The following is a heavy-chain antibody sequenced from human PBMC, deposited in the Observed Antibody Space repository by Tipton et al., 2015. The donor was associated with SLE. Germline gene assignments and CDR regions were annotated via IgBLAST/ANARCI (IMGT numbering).Heavy chain of an antibody. Sequence: TLSLTCTVSGGSISGDHWTWIRQPPGKGLEWIGYIYYTGATNYNPSLRSRVTISLDRSKNQFSLKLDSVTADDTAVYYCASQMYSSGWYFDYWGQGTLVTVSS. V-gene: IGHV4-59*01. J-gene: IGHJ4*02. D-gene: IGHD6-19*01. CDR2: IYYTGAT. CDR3: ASQMYSSGWYFDY. CDR1: GGSISGDH.